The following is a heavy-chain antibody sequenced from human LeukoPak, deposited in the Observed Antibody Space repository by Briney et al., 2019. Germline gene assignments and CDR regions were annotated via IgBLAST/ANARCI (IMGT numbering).Heavy chain of an antibody. CDR2: IYPGDSDT. CDR3: ARQYRAFYYDSSGYGY. CDR1: GYSFNTYW. D-gene: IGHD3-22*01. V-gene: IGHV5-51*01. J-gene: IGHJ4*02. Sequence: GESLKISCKGSGYSFNTYWIGWVRQMPGKGLEWMGIIYPGDSDTKYSPSFQGQVTISADKSISTAYLQWSSLKASDTAMYYCARQYRAFYYDSSGYGYWGQGTLVTVSS.